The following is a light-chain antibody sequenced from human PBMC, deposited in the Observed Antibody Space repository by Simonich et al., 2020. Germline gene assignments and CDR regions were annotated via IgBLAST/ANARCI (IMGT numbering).Light chain of an antibody. CDR3: SSYTSSSTVV. V-gene: IGLV2-14*03. CDR2: DVS. CDR1: SSDVGGYNY. Sequence: QSALTQPASVSGSPGQSTTISCTGTSSDVGGYNYVSWYQQHPGKAPKIMIYDVSNRPSGVSNRFSGSKSGHTASLTISGLQAEDEADYYCSSYTSSSTVVFGGGTKLTVL. J-gene: IGLJ2*01.